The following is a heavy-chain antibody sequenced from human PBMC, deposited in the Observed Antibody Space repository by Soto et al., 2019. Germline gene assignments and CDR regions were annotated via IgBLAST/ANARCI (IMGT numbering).Heavy chain of an antibody. CDR1: GGSISSGDYY. CDR3: ARRGGGDYLFDS. D-gene: IGHD4-17*01. CDR2: IYYSGST. Sequence: SETLSLTCSVSGGSISSGDYYWSWIRQPPGKGLEWIGYIYYSGSTYYNPSLKSRVSISVDTSKNEFSLKLTSITAADTAIYFCARRGGGDYLFDSWGQGILVTVSS. V-gene: IGHV4-30-4*01. J-gene: IGHJ4*02.